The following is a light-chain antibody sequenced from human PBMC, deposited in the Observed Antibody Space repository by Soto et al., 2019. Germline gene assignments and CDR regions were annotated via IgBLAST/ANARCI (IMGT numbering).Light chain of an antibody. CDR2: AAS. CDR1: QGIGND. CDR3: LQHNSYPYT. Sequence: DLQMTQSPSSLSASVGDRVTITCRASQGIGNDLGWYQQKPGKAPKHLIYAASNLQSGVPSRFSGSGSGTEFTLTISSLQPEDFATYYCLQHNSYPYTFGXGX. V-gene: IGKV1-17*01. J-gene: IGKJ2*01.